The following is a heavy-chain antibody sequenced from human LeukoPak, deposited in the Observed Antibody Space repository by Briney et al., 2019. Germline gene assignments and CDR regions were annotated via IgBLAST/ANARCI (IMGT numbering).Heavy chain of an antibody. CDR1: GGSISSYY. J-gene: IGHJ3*02. CDR2: IYHSGST. V-gene: IGHV4-59*08. D-gene: IGHD2-21*01. Sequence: SETLSLTCTVSGGSISSYYWSWIRQPPGKGPEWIGYIYHSGSTNYNPSLKSRVTISVDTSKNQFSLKLSSVTAADTAVYYCASGRFHDAFDIWGQGTMVTVSS. CDR3: ASGRFHDAFDI.